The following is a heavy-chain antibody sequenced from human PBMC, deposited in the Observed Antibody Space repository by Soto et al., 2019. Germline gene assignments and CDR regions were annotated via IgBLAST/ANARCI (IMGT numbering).Heavy chain of an antibody. CDR3: ARRYYYGSGRFRVYNWFDP. V-gene: IGHV1-46*01. CDR1: GYTFTSYY. CDR2: IHPSGGST. D-gene: IGHD3-10*01. Sequence: QVQLVQSGAEVKKPGASVKVSCKASGYTFTSYYMHWVRQAPGQGLEWMGIIHPSGGSTSYAQKFQGRVTMTRDTSTSTVYMELSSLRSEDTAVYYCARRYYYGSGRFRVYNWFDPWGQGTLVTVSS. J-gene: IGHJ5*02.